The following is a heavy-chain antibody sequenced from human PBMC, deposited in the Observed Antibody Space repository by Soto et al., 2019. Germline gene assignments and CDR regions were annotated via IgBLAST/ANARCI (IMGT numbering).Heavy chain of an antibody. Sequence: ASVKVSCKVSGHTLTELSMHWVRQAPGKGLEWMGGFDPEDGETIYAQKFQGRVTMTEDTSTDTAYMELSSLRSEDTAVYYCATESYSSGWYIRFDYWGQGTLVTVSS. CDR2: FDPEDGET. V-gene: IGHV1-24*01. CDR3: ATESYSSGWYIRFDY. D-gene: IGHD6-19*01. CDR1: GHTLTELS. J-gene: IGHJ4*02.